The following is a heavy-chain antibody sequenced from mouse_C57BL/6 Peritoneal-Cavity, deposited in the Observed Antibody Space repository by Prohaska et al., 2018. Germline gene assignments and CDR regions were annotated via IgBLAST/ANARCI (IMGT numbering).Heavy chain of an antibody. CDR1: GSTFPSYT. Sequence: MSCKASGSTFPSYTKHWVKKMPGQCLEWIGYINSSSGYTKYNQKCKDKATLTADKSSSTAYMQLSSLTSEDSAVYYCARSYITTVVADYWGQGTTLTVSS. J-gene: IGHJ2*01. D-gene: IGHD1-1*01. V-gene: IGHV1-4*01. CDR3: ARSYITTVVADY. CDR2: INSSSGYT.